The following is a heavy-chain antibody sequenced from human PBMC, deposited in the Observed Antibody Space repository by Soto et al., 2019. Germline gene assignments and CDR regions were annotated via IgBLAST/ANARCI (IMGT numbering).Heavy chain of an antibody. CDR2: ISYDGSNK. D-gene: IGHD2-8*01. CDR1: GFTFSSYG. J-gene: IGHJ4*02. CDR3: ATNIVLMVYAKEANTYDY. V-gene: IGHV3-30*03. Sequence: GGSLRLSCAASGFTFSSYGMHWVRQAPGKGLEWVAVISYDGSNKYYADSVKGRFTISRDNSKNTLYLQMNSLRAEDTAVYYCATNIVLMVYAKEANTYDYWGQGTLVTVSS.